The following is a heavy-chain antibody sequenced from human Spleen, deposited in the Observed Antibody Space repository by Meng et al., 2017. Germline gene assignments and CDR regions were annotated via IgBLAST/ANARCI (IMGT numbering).Heavy chain of an antibody. V-gene: IGHV3-23*01. CDR1: GFTFSSYA. CDR2: ISGSGGST. CDR3: AKGVRDDILSGYYNSRSYYFDY. D-gene: IGHD3-9*01. J-gene: IGHJ4*02. Sequence: GGSLRLSCAASGFTFSSYAMSWVRQAPGKGLEWVSAISGSGGSTYYADSGKGRFTISRDNSKNTLYLQMDSLRAEDTAVYYCAKGVRDDILSGYYNSRSYYFDYWGQGTLVTVSS.